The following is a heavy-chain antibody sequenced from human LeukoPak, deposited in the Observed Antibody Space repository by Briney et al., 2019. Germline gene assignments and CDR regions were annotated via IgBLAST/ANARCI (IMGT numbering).Heavy chain of an antibody. D-gene: IGHD1-26*01. CDR3: ARALSGSYPYYFDY. J-gene: IGHJ4*02. Sequence: GGSLRLSCAASGFTVSSNYMSWVRQAPGKGLEWVSVIYSGGSTYYADSVKGRFTISRDNSKNTLYLQMNSLRAEDTAVYYCARALSGSYPYYFDYWGQGTLVTVSS. CDR1: GFTVSSNY. CDR2: IYSGGST. V-gene: IGHV3-66*01.